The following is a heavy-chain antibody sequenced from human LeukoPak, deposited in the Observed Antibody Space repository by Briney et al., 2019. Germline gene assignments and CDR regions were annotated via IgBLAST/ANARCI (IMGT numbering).Heavy chain of an antibody. CDR2: INHSGST. Sequence: PSETLSLTCAVYGGSFSGYFWSWIRQPPGKGLEWIGEINHSGSTNYNPSLKSRITISVDTSKNQFSLKLSSVTAADTAVYYCAREVPKITFEGLIVQDYMDVWGKGTTVTISS. V-gene: IGHV4-34*01. J-gene: IGHJ6*03. CDR3: AREVPKITFEGLIVQDYMDV. D-gene: IGHD3-16*02. CDR1: GGSFSGYF.